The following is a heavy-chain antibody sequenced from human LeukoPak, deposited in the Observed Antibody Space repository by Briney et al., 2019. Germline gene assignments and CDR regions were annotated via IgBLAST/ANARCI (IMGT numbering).Heavy chain of an antibody. CDR2: MRYDGSNK. J-gene: IGHJ4*02. Sequence: GGSLRLSCAASGFTFSSYGMHWVRQAPGKGLEWVAFMRYDGSNKYYADSVKGRFTISRDNSKNTLYLQMNSLRAEDTAVYYCAKPELLWFGEFNYDYWGQGTLVTVSS. D-gene: IGHD3-10*01. V-gene: IGHV3-30*02. CDR3: AKPELLWFGEFNYDY. CDR1: GFTFSSYG.